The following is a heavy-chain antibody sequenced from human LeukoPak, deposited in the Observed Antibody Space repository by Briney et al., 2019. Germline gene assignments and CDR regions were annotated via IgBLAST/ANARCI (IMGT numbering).Heavy chain of an antibody. CDR3: ARDSPGLTD. CDR2: IYYSGST. J-gene: IGHJ4*02. Sequence: SETLSLTCTVSGGSISSYYWSWIRQPPGKGLEWIGYIYYSGSTNYNPSLKSRVTISVDTSKNQFSLKLSSVTAADTAVYYCARDSPGLTDWGQGTLVTVSS. V-gene: IGHV4-59*12. CDR1: GGSISSYY.